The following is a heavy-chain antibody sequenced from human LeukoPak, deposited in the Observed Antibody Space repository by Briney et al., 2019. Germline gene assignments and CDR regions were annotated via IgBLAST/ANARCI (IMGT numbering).Heavy chain of an antibody. Sequence: GGSLRLSCAASGFTFSSYAMHWVRQAPGKGLEWVAVISYDGSNKYYADSVKGRFTISRDNSKNTLYLQMSSLRAEDTAVYYCARDVGNNMTTVDYWGQGTLVTVSS. CDR2: ISYDGSNK. CDR3: ARDVGNNMTTVDY. V-gene: IGHV3-30*04. CDR1: GFTFSSYA. J-gene: IGHJ4*02. D-gene: IGHD2/OR15-2a*01.